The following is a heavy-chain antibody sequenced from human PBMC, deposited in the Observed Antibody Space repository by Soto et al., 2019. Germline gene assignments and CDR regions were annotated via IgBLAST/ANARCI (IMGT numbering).Heavy chain of an antibody. D-gene: IGHD3-22*01. CDR3: AREGYYDSSASDLFAFDI. J-gene: IGHJ3*02. Sequence: GGSLRLSCAASGFTFSSYAMHWVRQAPGKGLEWVAVISYDGSNKYYADSVKGRFTISRDNSKNTLYLQMNSLRAEDTAVYYCAREGYYDSSASDLFAFDIWGPGPMVTVSS. CDR1: GFTFSSYA. CDR2: ISYDGSNK. V-gene: IGHV3-30*04.